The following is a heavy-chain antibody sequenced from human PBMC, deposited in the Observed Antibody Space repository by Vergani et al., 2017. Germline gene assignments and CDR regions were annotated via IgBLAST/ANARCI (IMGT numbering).Heavy chain of an antibody. CDR2: IYHSGST. Sequence: QLQLQESGSGLVKPSQTLSLTCAVSGGSISSGGDSWSWIRQPPGKGLEWIGYIYHSGSTYYNPSLKSRVTISVDRSKNQFSLKLSSVTAADTAVYCCARVGTGNDIDYWGQGTLVTVSS. D-gene: IGHD1-1*01. CDR3: ARVGTGNDIDY. CDR1: GGSISSGGDS. V-gene: IGHV4-30-2*01. J-gene: IGHJ4*02.